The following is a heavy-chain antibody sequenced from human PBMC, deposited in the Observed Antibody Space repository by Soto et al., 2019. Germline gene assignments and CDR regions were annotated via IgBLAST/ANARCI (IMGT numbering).Heavy chain of an antibody. CDR1: GFTFNTYP. CDR2: ISSTAGRTS. CDR3: AKGVLSFHYGMEV. J-gene: IGHJ6*02. D-gene: IGHD3-10*01. Sequence: PGGSLRLSCATSGFTFNTYPMTWVRQAPGKGLEWVSSISSTAGRTSSYAATVKGRFAISRDFSDNTVYLQMNNLRVDDTAVYFCAKGVLSFHYGMEVWGQGTTVTVSS. V-gene: IGHV3-23*01.